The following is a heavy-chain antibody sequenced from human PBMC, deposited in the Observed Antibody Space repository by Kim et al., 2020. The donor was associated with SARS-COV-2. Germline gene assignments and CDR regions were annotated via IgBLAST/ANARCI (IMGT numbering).Heavy chain of an antibody. D-gene: IGHD7-27*01. J-gene: IGHJ3*02. Sequence: GGSLRLSCAASGFPFTSDWMHWFRQAPGRGLVWVSRISSDGTDTVYADSVRGRFTISRDNTRNILYLEMRSLRVEDTGMYYCVRGRYTGAASDSWEQGT. V-gene: IGHV3-74*01. CDR3: VRGRYTGAASDS. CDR1: GFPFTSDW. CDR2: ISSDGTDT.